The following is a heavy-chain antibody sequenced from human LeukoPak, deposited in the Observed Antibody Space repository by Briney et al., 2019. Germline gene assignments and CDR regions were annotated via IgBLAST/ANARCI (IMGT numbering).Heavy chain of an antibody. Sequence: GGSLRLSCAASGFTFSSYEMNWVRQAPGKGLEWVSSISRSATTIYYADSVKGRFTISRDNAKNTLYLQMNSLRAEDTAVYYCARDFLHLGGWVQGTMVTVSS. CDR3: ARDFLHLGG. V-gene: IGHV3-48*03. D-gene: IGHD3-16*01. CDR1: GFTFSSYE. J-gene: IGHJ3*01. CDR2: ISRSATTI.